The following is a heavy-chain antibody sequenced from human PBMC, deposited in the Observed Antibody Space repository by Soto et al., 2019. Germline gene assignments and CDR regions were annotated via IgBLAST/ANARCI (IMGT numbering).Heavy chain of an antibody. CDR3: ARERRDGYNYAFDI. Sequence: QVQLVESGGGVVQPGRSLRLSCAASGFTFSSYGMHWVHQAPGKGLEWVAVIWYDGSNKYYADSVKGRFTISRDNSKNTLYLQMNSLRAEDTAVYYCARERRDGYNYAFDIWGQGTMVTVSS. CDR1: GFTFSSYG. CDR2: IWYDGSNK. V-gene: IGHV3-33*01. D-gene: IGHD5-12*01. J-gene: IGHJ3*02.